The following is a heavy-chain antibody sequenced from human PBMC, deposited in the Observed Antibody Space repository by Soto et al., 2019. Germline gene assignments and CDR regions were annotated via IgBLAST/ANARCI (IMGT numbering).Heavy chain of an antibody. CDR3: ARTNGTGSLNWFDP. CDR1: GFIFSSYD. CDR2: ISSGSGNI. V-gene: IGHV3-48*04. J-gene: IGHJ5*02. Sequence: EVQLVESGGGLVQPGGSLRLSCAASGFIFSSYDMNWVRQAPGKGLEWVSYISSGSGNILYADSVKGRFTISRDNAKNSLYLQMNSLRAEDTAVYYCARTNGTGSLNWFDPWGQGTLVTVSS. D-gene: IGHD3-10*01.